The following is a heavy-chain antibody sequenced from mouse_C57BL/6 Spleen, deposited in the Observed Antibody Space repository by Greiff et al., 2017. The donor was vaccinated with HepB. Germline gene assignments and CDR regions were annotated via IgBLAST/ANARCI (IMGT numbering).Heavy chain of an antibody. CDR3: AMLTTVESWYFDV. CDR1: GFTFSDYG. CDR2: ISSGSSTI. V-gene: IGHV5-17*01. Sequence: EVHLVESGGGLVKPGGSLKLSCAASGFTFSDYGMHWVRQAPEKGLEWVAYISSGSSTIYYADTVKGRFTISRDNAKNTLFLQMTSLRSEDTAMYYCAMLTTVESWYFDVCGTGTTVTVSS. J-gene: IGHJ1*03. D-gene: IGHD1-1*01.